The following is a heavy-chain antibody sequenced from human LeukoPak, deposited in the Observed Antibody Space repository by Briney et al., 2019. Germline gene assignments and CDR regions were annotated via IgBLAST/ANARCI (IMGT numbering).Heavy chain of an antibody. D-gene: IGHD3-16*01. J-gene: IGHJ4*02. CDR1: GFTFTTYG. Sequence: GRSLRPSCAVSGFTFTTYGMHWVRQAPGKGLEWVAVIWYDGNNKYYADSVKGRFTISRDNSKNTLYLQMNSLRAEDRAVYYCAKDREEVTFGGVTPLYYFDYWGQGTLVTVSS. CDR3: AKDREEVTFGGVTPLYYFDY. CDR2: IWYDGNNK. V-gene: IGHV3-33*06.